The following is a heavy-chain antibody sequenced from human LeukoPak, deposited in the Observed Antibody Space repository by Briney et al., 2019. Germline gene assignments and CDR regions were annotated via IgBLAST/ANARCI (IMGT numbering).Heavy chain of an antibody. CDR3: ARAASPYYYGSGSYYSRFDY. V-gene: IGHV6-1*01. D-gene: IGHD3-10*01. Sequence: SQTLSLTCDISGDSVSSNSAAWNWIRQSPSRGLEWLGRTYYRSKWYTDYAVSVKSRISINPDTSQNQFSLQLNSVTSEDTAVYYCARAASPYYYGSGSYYSRFDYWGQGTLVTVSS. CDR2: TYYRSKWYT. CDR1: GDSVSSNSAA. J-gene: IGHJ4*02.